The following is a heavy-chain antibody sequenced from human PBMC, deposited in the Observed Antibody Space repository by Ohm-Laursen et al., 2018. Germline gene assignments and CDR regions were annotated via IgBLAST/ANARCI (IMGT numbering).Heavy chain of an antibody. CDR1: GLTFDSET. Sequence: GSLRLSCAASGLTFDSETMTWVRQAPGQGLEWVSVFYSGEHTYYAKSVRGRFTVSRDNSKSTMYLQMNSLRADDTAFYYCARSPRVEMWELSRFDYWGQGTLVNVSS. CDR2: FYSGEHT. CDR3: ARSPRVEMWELSRFDY. J-gene: IGHJ4*02. D-gene: IGHD3-16*02. V-gene: IGHV3-53*01.